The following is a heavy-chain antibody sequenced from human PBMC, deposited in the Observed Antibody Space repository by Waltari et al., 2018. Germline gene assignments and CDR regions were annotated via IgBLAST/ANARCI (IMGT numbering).Heavy chain of an antibody. V-gene: IGHV4-34*01. CDR1: GGSFSGYY. D-gene: IGHD3-3*01. Sequence: VQLQQWGAGLLKPSETLSLTCAVYGGSFSGYYWSWIRQPPGKGLEWIGEINHSGSTNYNPSLKSRVTISVDTSKNQFSLKLSSVTAADTAVYYCARLRRDFWSGYLFDYWGQGTLVTVSS. CDR2: INHSGST. CDR3: ARLRRDFWSGYLFDY. J-gene: IGHJ4*02.